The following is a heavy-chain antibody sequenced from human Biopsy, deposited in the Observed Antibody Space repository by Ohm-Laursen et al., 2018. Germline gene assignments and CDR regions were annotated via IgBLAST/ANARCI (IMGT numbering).Heavy chain of an antibody. CDR3: ARGSNGFGGLYFPR. J-gene: IGHJ4*02. CDR2: ISYTGYT. D-gene: IGHD2/OR15-2a*01. Sequence: SQTLSLTCTVSGGSISSYYWTWIRQPPGKGLEWIGHISYTGYTSYNASLKSRVTISVDTSRNHFFLRLSSLTAADTAVYYCARGSNGFGGLYFPRWGQGTLLTVSS. CDR1: GGSISSYY. V-gene: IGHV4-59*01.